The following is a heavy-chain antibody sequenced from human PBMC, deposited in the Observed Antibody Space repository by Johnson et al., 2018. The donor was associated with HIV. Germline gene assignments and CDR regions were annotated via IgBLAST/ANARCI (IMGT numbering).Heavy chain of an antibody. D-gene: IGHD6-13*01. CDR3: TAHRAAAGDAFDI. V-gene: IGHV3-15*01. CDR2: IKSKTDGGTT. Sequence: VQLVESGGGVVQPGRSLRLSCGASAFTFSSNDMKWVRQAPGKGLEWVGRIKSKTDGGTTDYAAPVKGRFTISRDDSKNTLYLQMNSLKTEDTAVYYCTAHRAAAGDAFDIWGQGKMVTVSS. CDR1: AFTFSSND. J-gene: IGHJ3*02.